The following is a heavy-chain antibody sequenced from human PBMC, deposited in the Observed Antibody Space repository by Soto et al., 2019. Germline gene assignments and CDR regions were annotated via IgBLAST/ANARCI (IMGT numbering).Heavy chain of an antibody. CDR1: GDSVSSNSAA. CDR2: TYYRSKWYN. CDR3: ARDQEGGGGSYYGDYYYYYGMDV. V-gene: IGHV6-1*01. J-gene: IGHJ6*02. D-gene: IGHD1-26*01. Sequence: SPTLSLTCAISGDSVSSNSAAWHWIRQSPSRGLEWLGRTYYRSKWYNDYAVSVKNRITINPDTSKTQFSLQLNSVIPEDTVVYYCARDQEGGGGSYYGDYYYYYGMDVWGQGTTVTVSS.